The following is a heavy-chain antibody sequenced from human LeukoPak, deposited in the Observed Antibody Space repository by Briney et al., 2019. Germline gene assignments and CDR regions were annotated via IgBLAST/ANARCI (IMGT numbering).Heavy chain of an antibody. CDR1: GDSMSSGGYL. CDR3: AKDIVVVPAARKYYYNYGMDV. Sequence: ETLSLTCSVSGDSMSSGGYLWTWIRQHPGKGLEWVSAISGSGGSTYYADSVKGRFTISRDNSKNTLYLQMNSLRAEDTAVYYCAKDIVVVPAARKYYYNYGMDVWGQGTTVTVSS. D-gene: IGHD2-2*01. J-gene: IGHJ6*02. V-gene: IGHV3-23*01. CDR2: ISGSGGST.